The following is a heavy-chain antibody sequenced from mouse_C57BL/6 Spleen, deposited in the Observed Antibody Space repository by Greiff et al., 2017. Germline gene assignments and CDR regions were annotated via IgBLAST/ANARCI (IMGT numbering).Heavy chain of an antibody. CDR3: ARWAYYSNYEGKNAMDY. V-gene: IGHV1-53*01. J-gene: IGHJ4*01. Sequence: QVQLQQPGTELVKPGASVKLSCKASGYTFTSYWLHWVKQRPGQGLEWIGNINPSNGGTNYNGKFKGKATLTADKSSSTAYMQLSSLTSEDSAVYFCARWAYYSNYEGKNAMDYWGQGTSVTVSS. D-gene: IGHD2-5*01. CDR2: INPSNGGT. CDR1: GYTFTSYW.